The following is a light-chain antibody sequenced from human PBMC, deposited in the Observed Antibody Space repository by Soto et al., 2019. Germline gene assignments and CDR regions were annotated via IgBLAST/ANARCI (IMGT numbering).Light chain of an antibody. J-gene: IGLJ3*02. CDR3: CSYAGGGTWV. CDR2: EVI. CDR1: INDVGSYNL. Sequence: QSVLTQPASVSGSPGQSITISCTGTINDVGSYNLVSWYQHHPGKAPKVMIYEVIKRPSGVSNRFSGSKSGNTASLTISGLQAEDEAAYYCCSYAGGGTWVFGGGTKVTVL. V-gene: IGLV2-23*02.